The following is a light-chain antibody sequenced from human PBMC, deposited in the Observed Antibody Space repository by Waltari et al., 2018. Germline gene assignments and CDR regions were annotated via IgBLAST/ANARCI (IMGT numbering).Light chain of an antibody. CDR2: RNH. CDR3: ASWDESHYV. CDR1: RSNLGSNS. J-gene: IGLJ1*01. V-gene: IGLV1-47*01. Sequence: QSVLTQPPSASATPGQRVTIPRSGSRSNLGSNSLYCYQQLQGTAPKLLIYRNHERPSRVPDRFSASKYGTSASLVISELRSEDEGIYYCASWDESHYVFGPGTTVTVL.